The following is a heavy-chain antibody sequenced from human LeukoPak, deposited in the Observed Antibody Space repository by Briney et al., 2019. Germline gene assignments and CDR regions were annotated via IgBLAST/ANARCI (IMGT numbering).Heavy chain of an antibody. CDR2: INHSGST. CDR3: ARSGCSSTSCHPYYFDY. D-gene: IGHD2-2*01. CDR1: GGSFSGYY. Sequence: SETLSLTCAVYGGSFSGYYWSRIRQPPGKGLEWIGEINHSGSTNYNPSLKSRVTISVDTSKNQFSLKLSSVTAADTAVYYCARSGCSSTSCHPYYFDYWGQGTLVTVSS. V-gene: IGHV4-34*01. J-gene: IGHJ4*02.